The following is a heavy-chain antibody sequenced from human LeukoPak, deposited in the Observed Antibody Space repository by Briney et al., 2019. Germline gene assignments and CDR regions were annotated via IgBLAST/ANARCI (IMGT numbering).Heavy chain of an antibody. D-gene: IGHD2-2*01. CDR2: FYSGGST. CDR1: GDSISDSKYF. J-gene: IGHJ3*02. CDR3: ARDDERFSSTPLGAFDI. V-gene: IGHV4-39*07. Sequence: ASETLSLTCTVFGDSISDSKYFWGWIRQPPGKGLEWIGNFYSGGSTYYNPSLKSRVTISVDRSKNQFSLKLSSVTAADTAVYYCARDDERFSSTPLGAFDIWGQGTMVTVSS.